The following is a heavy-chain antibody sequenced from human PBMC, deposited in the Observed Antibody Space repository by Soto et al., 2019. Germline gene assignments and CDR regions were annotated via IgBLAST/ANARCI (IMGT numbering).Heavy chain of an antibody. CDR2: INHSGST. CDR1: GGSFSGYY. V-gene: IGHV4-34*01. CDR3: ARVGVGDCSSTSCYTGFDYYGMDV. J-gene: IGHJ6*02. D-gene: IGHD2-2*02. Sequence: PSETLSLTCAVYGGSFSGYYWSWIRQPPGKGLEWIGEINHSGSTNYNPSLKSRVTISVDTSKNQFSLKLSSVTAADTAEYYCARVGVGDCSSTSCYTGFDYYGMDVWGQGTTVTVSS.